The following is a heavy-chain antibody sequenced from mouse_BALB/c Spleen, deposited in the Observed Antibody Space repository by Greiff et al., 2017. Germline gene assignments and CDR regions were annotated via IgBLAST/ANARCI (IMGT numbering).Heavy chain of an antibody. J-gene: IGHJ2*01. V-gene: IGHV5-17*02. CDR3: ARGRYYYGSSYLDY. CDR1: GFTFSSFG. Sequence: EVQRVESGGGLVQPGGSRKLSCAASGFTFSSFGMHWVRQAPEKGLEWVAYISSGSSTIYYADTVKGRFTISRDNPKNTLFLQMTSLRSEDTAMYYCARGRYYYGSSYLDYWGQGTTLTVSS. D-gene: IGHD1-1*01. CDR2: ISSGSSTI.